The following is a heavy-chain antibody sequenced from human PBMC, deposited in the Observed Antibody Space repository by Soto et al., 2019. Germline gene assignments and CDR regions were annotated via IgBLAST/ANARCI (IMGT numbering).Heavy chain of an antibody. CDR2: IIPILGIA. CDR1: GGTFSSYT. J-gene: IGHJ4*02. CDR3: ATLLMGYCSSATCYDY. Sequence: QVQLVQSGAEVKKPGSSVKVSCKASGGTFSSYTISWVRQAPGQGLEWMGRIIPILGIANYAQKFQGRVTITADKSTSTAYMELSSLRSEDTAVYYCATLLMGYCSSATCYDYGGQGTLVTVSS. D-gene: IGHD2-2*01. V-gene: IGHV1-69*02.